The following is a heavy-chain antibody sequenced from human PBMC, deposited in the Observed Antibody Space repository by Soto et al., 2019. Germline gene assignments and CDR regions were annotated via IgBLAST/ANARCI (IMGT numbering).Heavy chain of an antibody. V-gene: IGHV3-33*01. CDR1: GFTFSSYG. Sequence: PGGPLKLSCAASGFTFSSYGMHWVRQAPGKGLEWVAVIWFDGSNKFYADSVKGRFTISRDDSKNTVSLQMNSLRDEDSAAYYCATTGPYWGQGT. CDR3: ATTGPY. J-gene: IGHJ4*02. CDR2: IWFDGSNK.